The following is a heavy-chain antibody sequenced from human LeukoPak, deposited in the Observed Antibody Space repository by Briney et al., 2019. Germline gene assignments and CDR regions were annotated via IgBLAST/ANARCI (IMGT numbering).Heavy chain of an antibody. CDR1: GYSFSNYW. Sequence: KPGESLKISCTGSGYSFSNYWIAWVRRMPGKGLEWMGIIYPDDSNTRYSPSFQGQVSISADKSISIASLQWSSLKASDTAMYYCARTNLWFGELDAFDIWGQGTLVTVSS. CDR2: IYPDDSNT. CDR3: ARTNLWFGELDAFDI. D-gene: IGHD3-10*01. J-gene: IGHJ3*02. V-gene: IGHV5-51*03.